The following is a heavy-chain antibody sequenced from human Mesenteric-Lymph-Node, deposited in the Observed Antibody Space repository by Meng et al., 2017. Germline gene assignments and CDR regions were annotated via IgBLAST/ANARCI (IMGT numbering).Heavy chain of an antibody. Sequence: QVQLQESGPGLVRPSGTLSLTCAVSGGSISSPNWWSWVRQPPGKGLEWIGEIHHSGSTNCNPSLTSRVNMSVDKSKNQFSLKLSSVTAADTAVYYCARNYLYWGQGTLVTVSS. J-gene: IGHJ4*02. CDR3: ARNYLY. CDR1: GGSISSPNW. V-gene: IGHV4-4*02. D-gene: IGHD3-10*01. CDR2: IHHSGST.